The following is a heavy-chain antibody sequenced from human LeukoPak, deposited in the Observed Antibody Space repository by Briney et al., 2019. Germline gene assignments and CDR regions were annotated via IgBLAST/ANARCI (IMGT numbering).Heavy chain of an antibody. V-gene: IGHV3-7*01. Sequence: GGSLRLSCAASGFSFSSYWMTWVRQAPGKGLGWVANIKQDGTEQYYVDSLKGRFTISRDNAKNSLYLQINILRAEDTAVYYCARGLSYCSNGVCPFDYWGQGTQVTVSS. D-gene: IGHD2-8*01. CDR1: GFSFSSYW. CDR3: ARGLSYCSNGVCPFDY. CDR2: IKQDGTEQ. J-gene: IGHJ4*02.